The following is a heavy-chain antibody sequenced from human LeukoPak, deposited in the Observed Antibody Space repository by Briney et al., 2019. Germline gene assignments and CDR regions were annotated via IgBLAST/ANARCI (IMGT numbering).Heavy chain of an antibody. D-gene: IGHD3-3*01. J-gene: IGHJ6*04. CDR1: GGSISSYY. Sequence: SETLSLTCTVSGGSISSYYWSWIRQPPGKGLEWIGYIFYTGSTNYNPSLKSRVTISVLTSKNRFSLKLSSVTAADTAVYYCARHPRFFPRGLDVWGKGTTVTISS. CDR3: ARHPRFFPRGLDV. V-gene: IGHV4-59*08. CDR2: IFYTGST.